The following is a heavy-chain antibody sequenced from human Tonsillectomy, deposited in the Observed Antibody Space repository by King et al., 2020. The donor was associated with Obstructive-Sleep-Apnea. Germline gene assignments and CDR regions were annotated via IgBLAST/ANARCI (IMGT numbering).Heavy chain of an antibody. CDR3: VKDGPEVTTMQGFFDF. D-gene: IGHD5-12*01. J-gene: IGHJ4*02. CDR2: LSGGGADT. Sequence: VQLVESGGGLVQPGGSLRLSCAAWGFTFSNYAMTWFRQAPGKRLEWVSGLSGGGADTYYADSAKGRFTISRDNSKNKLYFQMTSLRVEDTAVYFCVKDGPEVTTMQGFFDFWGQGTLVTVSS. V-gene: IGHV3-23*04. CDR1: GFTFSNYA.